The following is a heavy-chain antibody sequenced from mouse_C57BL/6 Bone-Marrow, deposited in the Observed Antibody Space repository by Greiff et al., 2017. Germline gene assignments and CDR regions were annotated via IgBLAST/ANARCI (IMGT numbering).Heavy chain of an antibody. Sequence: QVQLKESGAELVRPGTSVKVSCKASGYAFTNYLIEWVKQRPGQGLEWIGVINPGRGGTNSNGKFNGKATLTAVKSSSAAYLQLNRLTSEDSTVYFCARKGDYGYPWFSYWGQGTLVTVSA. CDR1: GYAFTNYL. D-gene: IGHD2-2*01. V-gene: IGHV1-54*01. J-gene: IGHJ3*01. CDR3: ARKGDYGYPWFSY. CDR2: INPGRGGT.